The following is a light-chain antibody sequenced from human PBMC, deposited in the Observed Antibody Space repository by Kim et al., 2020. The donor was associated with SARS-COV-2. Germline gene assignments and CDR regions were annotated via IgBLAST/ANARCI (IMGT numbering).Light chain of an antibody. Sequence: AIQLTQSPSSLSASVGDRVTITCRASQDVRHAVAWYQQKPGKSVKSLIYDASALETGVPSRFSGSGFGTDFTLTISSLQPEDFATYYCQQFTSYPFTFGPGTKVDIK. CDR2: DAS. CDR3: QQFTSYPFT. CDR1: QDVRHA. V-gene: IGKV1-13*02. J-gene: IGKJ3*01.